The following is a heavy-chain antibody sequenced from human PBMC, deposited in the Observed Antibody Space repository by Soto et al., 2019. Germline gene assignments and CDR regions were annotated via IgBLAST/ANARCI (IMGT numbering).Heavy chain of an antibody. CDR1: GGSICSSSYY. D-gene: IGHD5-18*01. J-gene: IGHJ4*02. V-gene: IGHV4-39*01. CDR3: ARPRGYSYGTIDY. CDR2: IYYSGST. Sequence: SETLSLTSTVSGGSICSSSYYGGWIRQPPGKGLEWIGSIYYSGSTYYNPSLKSRVTISVDTSKNQFSLKLSSVTAADTAVYYCARPRGYSYGTIDYWGQGTLVTVSS.